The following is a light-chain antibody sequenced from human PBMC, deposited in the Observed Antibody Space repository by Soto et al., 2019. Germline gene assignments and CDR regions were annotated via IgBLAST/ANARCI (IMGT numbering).Light chain of an antibody. J-gene: IGKJ1*01. CDR3: HSHNDDCCA. CDR1: QTISSR. CDR2: ETY. Sequence: DIQLTQSPSTLSASVGDRVTITCRARQTISSRLAWYQQKPGKGPNLLIYETYNLESGVPSRFSGSGSGTEFTLTISSAKPDDSVTYYCHSHNDDCCAFGHWTKVEIK. V-gene: IGKV1-5*03.